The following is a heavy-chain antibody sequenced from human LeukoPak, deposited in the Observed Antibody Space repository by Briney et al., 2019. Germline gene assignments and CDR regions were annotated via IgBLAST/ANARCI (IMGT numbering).Heavy chain of an antibody. Sequence: SETLSLTCTVSGGSISSYYWGWIRQPPGKGLEWIGYIYYSGSTNYNPSLKSRVTISVDTSKTQFSRKLSSVTAADTAVYYCARAGGDYIDYWGQGTLVTVSS. CDR3: ARAGGDYIDY. J-gene: IGHJ4*02. D-gene: IGHD3-10*01. CDR2: IYYSGST. V-gene: IGHV4-59*01. CDR1: GGSISSYY.